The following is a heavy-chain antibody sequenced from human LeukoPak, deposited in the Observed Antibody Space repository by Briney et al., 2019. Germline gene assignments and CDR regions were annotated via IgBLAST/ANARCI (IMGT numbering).Heavy chain of an antibody. Sequence: SQTLSLTCTVSGGSISSGDYYWSWIRQPPGKGLEWIEYIYYSGSTYYNPSLKSRVTISVDTSKNQFSLKLSSVTAADTAVYYCATVLYYYDSSGYYRPDAFDIWGQGTMVTVSS. V-gene: IGHV4-30-4*01. CDR3: ATVLYYYDSSGYYRPDAFDI. J-gene: IGHJ3*02. D-gene: IGHD3-22*01. CDR1: GGSISSGDYY. CDR2: IYYSGST.